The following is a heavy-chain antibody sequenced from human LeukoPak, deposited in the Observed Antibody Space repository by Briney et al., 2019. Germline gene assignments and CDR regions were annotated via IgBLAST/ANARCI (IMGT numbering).Heavy chain of an antibody. CDR1: GFTFSSSG. CDR3: AKAPRDYDFWSGYDYYYYMDV. V-gene: IGHV3-30*02. Sequence: GGSLRLSCAASGFTFSSSGMHWVRQAPGKGLEWVAFISYDGSNRYYADSVKGRFTISRDNSENTLYLQMNSLRAEDTAVYYCAKAPRDYDFWSGYDYYYYMDVWGKGTTVTVSS. J-gene: IGHJ6*03. CDR2: ISYDGSNR. D-gene: IGHD3-3*01.